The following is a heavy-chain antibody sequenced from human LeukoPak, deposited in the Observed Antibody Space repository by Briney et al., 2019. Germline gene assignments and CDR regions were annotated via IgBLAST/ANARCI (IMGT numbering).Heavy chain of an antibody. V-gene: IGHV3-23*01. CDR2: TGVSGS. CDR1: GFSFSSSA. CDR3: ARCYTYGTTWFGGLDV. D-gene: IGHD3-10*01. J-gene: IGHJ6*02. Sequence: GGSLRLSCAASGFSFSSSAMTWVRQVLGKGLEWVSTTGVSGSYYADSVKGRFTISRDNSKNTLYLQMNSLRAEDTAVYYCARCYTYGTTWFGGLDVWGQGTTVTVSS.